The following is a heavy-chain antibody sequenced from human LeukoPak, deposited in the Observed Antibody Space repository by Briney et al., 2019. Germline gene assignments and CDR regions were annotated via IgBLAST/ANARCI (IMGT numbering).Heavy chain of an antibody. CDR1: GYSVSSNSSNY. V-gene: IGHV1-46*01. CDR2: INPSGDSA. CDR3: ARSAFDI. J-gene: IGHJ3*02. Sequence: ASVKVSCKTSGYSVSSNSSNYRHWVRQAPGHGLEWMAIINPSGDSASYAQKFEGRLTLARDMSTSTVCMELNSLTSEDTAMYYCARSAFDIWGQGTMVIVSS.